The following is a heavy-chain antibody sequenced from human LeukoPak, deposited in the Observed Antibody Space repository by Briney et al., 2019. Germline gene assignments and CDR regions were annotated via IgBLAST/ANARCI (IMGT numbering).Heavy chain of an antibody. D-gene: IGHD6-13*01. Sequence: GRSLRLSCAASGFTFDNYAMHWVRQGPGKGLEWVSGISWNSISIGYADSVKGRFTISRDNAKNSLYLQMNCLRTEDMALYYCAKGLISSWYGGFDYWGQGTLVTVSS. V-gene: IGHV3-9*03. CDR1: GFTFDNYA. CDR3: AKGLISSWYGGFDY. CDR2: ISWNSISI. J-gene: IGHJ4*02.